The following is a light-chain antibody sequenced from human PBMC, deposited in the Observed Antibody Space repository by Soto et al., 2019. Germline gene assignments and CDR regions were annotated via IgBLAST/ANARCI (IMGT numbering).Light chain of an antibody. CDR2: DAS. CDR1: QRVSSNY. V-gene: IGKV3-20*01. Sequence: EIVLTQSPGTLSLSPGERATLSCRASQRVSSNYLAWYQQKPGQAPRLLIYDASSRATGIPDRFSGSGYETDFTLTISRLEPEDFEVYYCQQYGSAPWTFGQGTKVDIK. CDR3: QQYGSAPWT. J-gene: IGKJ1*01.